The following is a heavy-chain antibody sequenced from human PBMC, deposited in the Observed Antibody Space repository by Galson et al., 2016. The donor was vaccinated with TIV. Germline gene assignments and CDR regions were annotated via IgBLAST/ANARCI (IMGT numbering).Heavy chain of an antibody. J-gene: IGHJ4*02. Sequence: LSLTCTVSGGSISSSTYFWGWVRQPPGKGLEWIGTIYYDGTTYYSPSLKSRVTMSVDASKSQISLRLSSVTAADASVYFCARHGPWSFYFDSWGQGALVTVSS. CDR1: GGSISSSTYF. D-gene: IGHD3-16*01. CDR2: IYYDGTT. CDR3: ARHGPWSFYFDS. V-gene: IGHV4-39*01.